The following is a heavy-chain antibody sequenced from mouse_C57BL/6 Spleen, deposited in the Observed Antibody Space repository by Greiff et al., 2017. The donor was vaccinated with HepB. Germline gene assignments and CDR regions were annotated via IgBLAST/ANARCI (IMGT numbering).Heavy chain of an antibody. V-gene: IGHV5-17*01. J-gene: IGHJ3*01. CDR1: GFTFSDYG. D-gene: IGHD2-2*01. CDR2: ISSGSSTI. CDR3: ARRASTMVTTGFAY. Sequence: EVNVVESGGGLVKPGGSLKLSCAASGFTFSDYGMHWVRQAPEKGLEWVAYISSGSSTIYYADTVKGRFTISRDNAKNTLFLQMTSLRSEDTAMYYCARRASTMVTTGFAYWGQGTLVTVSA.